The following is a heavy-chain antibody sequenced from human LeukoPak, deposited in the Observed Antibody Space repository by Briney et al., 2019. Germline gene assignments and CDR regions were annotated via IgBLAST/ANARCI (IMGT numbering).Heavy chain of an antibody. CDR2: IYYSGST. CDR1: GGSISSYY. D-gene: IGHD3-16*01. CDR3: AREYVLAYYIDY. J-gene: IGHJ4*02. Sequence: PSETLSLTCTVSGGSISSYYWSWIRQPPGKGLEWIGYIYYSGSTNYNPSLKSRVTISVDTSKNQFSLRLSSVTAADTAVYYCAREYVLAYYIDYWGQGTLVTVSS. V-gene: IGHV4-59*01.